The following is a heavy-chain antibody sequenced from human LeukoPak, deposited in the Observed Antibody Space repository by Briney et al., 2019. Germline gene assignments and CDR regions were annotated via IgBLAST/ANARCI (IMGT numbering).Heavy chain of an antibody. J-gene: IGHJ4*02. D-gene: IGHD3-10*01. CDR2: IDPSDSYT. CDR1: GYSFTSYW. V-gene: IGHV5-10-1*01. Sequence: GESLKISCKGSGYSFTSYWISWVRQMPGKGLEWMGRIDPSDSYTNYSPSFQGHVTISADKSISTAYLQWSSLKASGTAMYYCATSHYGSGSYYSIWGQGTLVTVSS. CDR3: ATSHYGSGSYYSI.